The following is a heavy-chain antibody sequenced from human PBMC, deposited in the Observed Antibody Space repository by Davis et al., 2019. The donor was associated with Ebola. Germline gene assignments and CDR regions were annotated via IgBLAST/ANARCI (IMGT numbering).Heavy chain of an antibody. CDR1: GGSISSSSYY. J-gene: IGHJ4*02. CDR3: ARYGDCTSVDY. CDR2: IYYSGST. Sequence: SETLSLTCHVSGGSISSSSYYLGWIRQPPGKGLEWIGSIYYSGSTYYNPSLKSRVTISVDTSKNQFSLKLSSVTAADTAVYYCARYGDCTSVDYWGQGTLVTVSS. V-gene: IGHV4-39*01. D-gene: IGHD4-17*01.